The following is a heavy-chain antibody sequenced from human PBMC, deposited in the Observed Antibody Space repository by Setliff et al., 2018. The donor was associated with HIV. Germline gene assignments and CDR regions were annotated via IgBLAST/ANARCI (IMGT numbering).Heavy chain of an antibody. J-gene: IGHJ6*03. Sequence: GASVKVSCKASGGTFSSYAISWVRQAPGQGLEWMGGIIPIFGTTNYAQKFQGRVTITADESTGTAYLELSSLRSEDTAVYYCARDGYYCDSSAFFEGYHYYYMDVWGKGTTVTVSS. CDR2: IIPIFGTT. V-gene: IGHV1-69*13. CDR1: GGTFSSYA. D-gene: IGHD3-22*01. CDR3: ARDGYYCDSSAFFEGYHYYYMDV.